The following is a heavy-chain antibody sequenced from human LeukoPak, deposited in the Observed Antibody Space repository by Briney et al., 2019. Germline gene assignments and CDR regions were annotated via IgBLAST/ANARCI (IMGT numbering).Heavy chain of an antibody. CDR1: GYTFTGYY. CDR3: ARGELYCSSTSCYSYYYYGMDV. V-gene: IGHV1-2*04. J-gene: IGHJ6*02. Sequence: ASVKVSCKASGYTFTGYYMHWVRQAPGQGLEWMGWINPNSGGTNYAQKFQGWVTMTRDTSISTAYMELSRLRSDDTAVYYCARGELYCSSTSCYSYYYYGMDVWGQGTTVTVSS. CDR2: INPNSGGT. D-gene: IGHD2-2*01.